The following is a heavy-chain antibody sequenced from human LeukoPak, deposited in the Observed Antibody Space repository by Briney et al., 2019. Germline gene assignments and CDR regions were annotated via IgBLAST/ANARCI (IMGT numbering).Heavy chain of an antibody. Sequence: ASVKVSCKASGGTFSSYAISWVRQAPGQGLEWTGRIIPTLGIANYAQRFQGRVTITADKSTSTAYMELSSLRSEDTAVYYCASSIYYSGTTGWFDPWGQGTLVTVSS. J-gene: IGHJ5*02. D-gene: IGHD1-7*01. CDR1: GGTFSSYA. CDR2: IIPTLGIA. V-gene: IGHV1-69*04. CDR3: ASSIYYSGTTGWFDP.